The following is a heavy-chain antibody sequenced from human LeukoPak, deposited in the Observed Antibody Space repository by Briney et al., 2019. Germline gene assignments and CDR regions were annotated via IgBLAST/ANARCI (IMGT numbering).Heavy chain of an antibody. Sequence: SETLSLTCTVSGASISSTSYYWGWIRQPPGKGLEWIGSIYHSGSTYYNPSLKSRVTISVDTSKNQFSLKLSSVTAADTAVYYCARGSSSWKPFDPWGQGTLVTVSS. CDR2: IYHSGST. V-gene: IGHV4-39*07. CDR3: ARGSSSWKPFDP. J-gene: IGHJ5*02. D-gene: IGHD6-13*01. CDR1: GASISSTSYY.